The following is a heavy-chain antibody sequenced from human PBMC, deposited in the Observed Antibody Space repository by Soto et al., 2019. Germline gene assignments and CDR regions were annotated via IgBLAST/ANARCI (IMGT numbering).Heavy chain of an antibody. J-gene: IGHJ6*02. D-gene: IGHD2-21*01. CDR1: GFTFSSYS. CDR2: ISSSSSYI. Sequence: PGGSLRLSCAASGFTFSSYSMNWVRQAPGKGLEWVSSISSSSSYIYYADSVKGRFTISRDNAKNSLYLQMNSLRAEDTAVYYCARPYCDDLLCGPFYYGMDVWGQGTTVTVSS. V-gene: IGHV3-21*01. CDR3: ARPYCDDLLCGPFYYGMDV.